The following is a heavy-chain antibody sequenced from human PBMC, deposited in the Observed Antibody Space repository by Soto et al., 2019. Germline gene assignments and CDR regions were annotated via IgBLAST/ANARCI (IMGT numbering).Heavy chain of an antibody. V-gene: IGHV4-30-4*01. D-gene: IGHD6-6*01. CDR3: ARDRGQLVPGYYFHY. CDR1: GGSISSGDYY. CDR2: IYYSGST. Sequence: SETLSLTCTVSGGSISSGDYYWSWIRQPPGKGLEWIGYIYYSGSTYYNPSLKSRVTISVDTSKNQFSLKLSSVTAADTAVYYCARDRGQLVPGYYFHYWGQGTLVTVAS. J-gene: IGHJ4*02.